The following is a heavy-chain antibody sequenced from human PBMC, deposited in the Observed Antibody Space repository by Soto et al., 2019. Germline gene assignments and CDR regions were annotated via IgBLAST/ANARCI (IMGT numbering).Heavy chain of an antibody. V-gene: IGHV1-3*01. Sequence: ASVKVSCKASGYTFTRYAMHWVRQAPGQRLEWMGWINAGNGNTKYSQKFQGRVTITRDTSASTAYMELNSLRAEDTAGYYCAKSPASAYYDSSGYPFDYWGQGTLVTVSS. J-gene: IGHJ4*02. CDR3: AKSPASAYYDSSGYPFDY. CDR1: GYTFTRYA. D-gene: IGHD3-22*01. CDR2: INAGNGNT.